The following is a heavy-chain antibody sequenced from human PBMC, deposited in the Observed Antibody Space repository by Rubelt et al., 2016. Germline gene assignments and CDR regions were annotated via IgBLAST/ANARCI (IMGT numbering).Heavy chain of an antibody. CDR2: IIPILGIA. V-gene: IGHV1-69*04. CDR1: GGTFSSYA. D-gene: IGHD1-26*01. J-gene: IGHJ3*02. Sequence: QVQLVQSGAEVKKPGSSVKVSCKASGGTFSSYAISWVRQAPGQGLEWMGRIIPILGIANHAQKVQGRVTITANKSTSTAYMELSSLRSEDTAVYYCARDPRSYHAFDIWGQGTMVTVSS. CDR3: ARDPRSYHAFDI.